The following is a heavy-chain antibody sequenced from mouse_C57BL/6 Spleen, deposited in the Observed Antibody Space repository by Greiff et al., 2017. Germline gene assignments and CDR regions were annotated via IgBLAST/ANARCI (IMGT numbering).Heavy chain of an antibody. J-gene: IGHJ4*01. CDR3: ATYYSNYDYAMDY. CDR2: IDPSDSYT. CDR1: GYTFTSYW. D-gene: IGHD2-5*01. V-gene: IGHV1-59*01. Sequence: VQLQQPGAELVRPGTSVKLSCKASGYTFTSYWMHWVKQRPGQGLEWIGVIDPSDSYTNYNQKFKGKATLTVDTSSSTAYMQLSSLTSEDSAVYYCATYYSNYDYAMDYWGQGTSVTVSS.